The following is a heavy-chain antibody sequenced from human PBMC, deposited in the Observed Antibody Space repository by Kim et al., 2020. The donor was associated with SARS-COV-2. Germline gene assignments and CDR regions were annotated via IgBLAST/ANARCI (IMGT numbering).Heavy chain of an antibody. CDR3: SARNGLVQKGPNSFAH. CDR1: GGTFSNFA. CDR2: IIPILDIT. V-gene: IGHV1-69*04. J-gene: IGHJ1*01. D-gene: IGHD2-8*01. Sequence: SVKVSCKASGGTFSNFAINWVRQAPGHGLEWLGRIIPILDITNDARKYQGRVTISADLSTSTAYMELSGLRSEDPAVYCASARNGLVQKGPNSFAHWGQ.